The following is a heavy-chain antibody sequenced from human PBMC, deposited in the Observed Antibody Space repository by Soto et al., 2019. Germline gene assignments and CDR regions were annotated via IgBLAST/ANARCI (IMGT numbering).Heavy chain of an antibody. J-gene: IGHJ4*02. CDR2: ISYDGSNK. D-gene: IGHD5-12*01. V-gene: IGHV3-30*18. CDR3: AKDQRIVATIYLDY. CDR1: GFTFSSYG. Sequence: PGGSLRLSCAASGFTFSSYGMHWVRQAPGKGLEWVAVISYDGSNKYYADSVKGRFTISRDNSKNTLYLQMNSLRAEDTAVYYCAKDQRIVATIYLDYWGQGTLVTVSS.